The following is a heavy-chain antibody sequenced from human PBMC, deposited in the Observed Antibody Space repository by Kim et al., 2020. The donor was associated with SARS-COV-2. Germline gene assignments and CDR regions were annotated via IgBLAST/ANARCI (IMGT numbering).Heavy chain of an antibody. CDR3: AKNGYCSGGSCYSTKDYYYYGMDV. V-gene: IGHV3-33*06. J-gene: IGHJ6*02. Sequence: GGSLRRSCAASGFTFSSYGMHWVRQAPGKGLEWVAVIWYDGSNKYYADSVKGRFTISRDNSKNTLYLQMNSLRAEDTAVYYCAKNGYCSGGSCYSTKDYYYYGMDVWGQGTTVTVSS. CDR2: IWYDGSNK. CDR1: GFTFSSYG. D-gene: IGHD2-15*01.